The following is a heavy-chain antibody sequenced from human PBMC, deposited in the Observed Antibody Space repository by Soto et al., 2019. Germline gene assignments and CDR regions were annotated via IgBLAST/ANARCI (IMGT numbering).Heavy chain of an antibody. J-gene: IGHJ6*02. V-gene: IGHV3-48*01. CDR3: AREVYSYGTKYYYYGMDV. Sequence: PGGSLRLSCAAAGFTFSSYDMNWVRQAPGKGLEWVSYISSSGSPIHYADSVKGRFTISRDNSKNTLYLQMNSLRAEDTAVYYCAREVYSYGTKYYYYGMDVWGQGTTVTVSS. CDR1: GFTFSSYD. D-gene: IGHD5-18*01. CDR2: ISSSGSPI.